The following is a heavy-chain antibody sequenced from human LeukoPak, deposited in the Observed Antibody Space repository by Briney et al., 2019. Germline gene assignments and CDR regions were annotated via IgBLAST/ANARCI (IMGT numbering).Heavy chain of an antibody. Sequence: RGSLRLSCAASEFTFSSHSMNWVRQAPGKGLEWVSYINSGSSTIYYADSVKGRFTISRDNAKNSLYLQMNSLRAEDTDVYYCARFAAYDRSGFDDWGQGTLVTVSS. CDR1: EFTFSSHS. CDR3: ARFAAYDRSGFDD. V-gene: IGHV3-48*04. CDR2: INSGSSTI. D-gene: IGHD3-22*01. J-gene: IGHJ4*02.